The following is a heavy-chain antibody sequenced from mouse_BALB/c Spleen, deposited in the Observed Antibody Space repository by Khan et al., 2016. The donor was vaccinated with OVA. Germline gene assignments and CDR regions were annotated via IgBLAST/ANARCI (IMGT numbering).Heavy chain of an antibody. D-gene: IGHD1-1*01. CDR3: ARQGPYYGSSWFAY. V-gene: IGHV4-1*02. Sequence: EVKLLESGGGLVQPGGSLKLSCAASGFDFSRYWMSWVRQAPGKGLEWIGEINPDSSTINYTPSLKDKFIISRDNAKNTLYLQMSKVRSEDTALYYCARQGPYYGSSWFAYWGQGTLVPVSA. CDR2: INPDSSTI. J-gene: IGHJ3*01. CDR1: GFDFSRYW.